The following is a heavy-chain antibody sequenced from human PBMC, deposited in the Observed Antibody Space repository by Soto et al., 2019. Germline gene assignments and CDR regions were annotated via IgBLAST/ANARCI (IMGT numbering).Heavy chain of an antibody. D-gene: IGHD6-13*01. CDR1: GFTFRNAW. Sequence: GSLRLSCAASGFTFRNAWMSWVRQAPGKGLEWVGRIKSNADGGTTDFAAPVKGRFTISRDDSKNTLYLQMNSLKTEDTAVYYCSTGVAAALYNFDYWGQGT. J-gene: IGHJ4*02. CDR3: STGVAAALYNFDY. CDR2: IKSNADGGTT. V-gene: IGHV3-15*01.